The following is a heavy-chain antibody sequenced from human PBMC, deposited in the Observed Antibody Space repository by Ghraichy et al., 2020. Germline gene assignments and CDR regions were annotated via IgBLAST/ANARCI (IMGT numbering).Heavy chain of an antibody. Sequence: SETLSLTCTVSGGSISSYYWSWIRQPPGKGLEWIGYIYYSGSTNYNPSLKSRVTISVDTSKNQFSLKLSSVTAADTAVYYCASSWGSSWPFDPWGQGTLVTVSS. CDR3: ASSWGSSWPFDP. V-gene: IGHV4-59*01. CDR2: IYYSGST. D-gene: IGHD6-13*01. J-gene: IGHJ5*02. CDR1: GGSISSYY.